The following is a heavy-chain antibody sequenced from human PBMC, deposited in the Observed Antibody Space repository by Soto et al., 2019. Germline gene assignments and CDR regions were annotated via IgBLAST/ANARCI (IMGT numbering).Heavy chain of an antibody. V-gene: IGHV1-46*01. D-gene: IGHD3-22*01. Sequence: ASVKVSCKAAGYTFTNYYIHWVRQVPGQGLEWMGVINPSGGSTTYAQKFQGRVTMTRDTSTSTVYMELTSLKTEDTAVYYCTTDPSITMIVVVAWGQGTLVTVSS. CDR2: INPSGGST. CDR1: GYTFTNYY. CDR3: TTDPSITMIVVVA. J-gene: IGHJ5*02.